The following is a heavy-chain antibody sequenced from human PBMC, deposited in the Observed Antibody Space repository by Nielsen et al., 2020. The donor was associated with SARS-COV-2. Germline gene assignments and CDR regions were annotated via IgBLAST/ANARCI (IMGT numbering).Heavy chain of an antibody. D-gene: IGHD2-15*01. V-gene: IGHV1-18*01. CDR2: ISAYNGNT. Sequence: WVRQAPGQGLEWVGWISAYNGNTNYAQKLQGRVTITADESTSTAYMELSSLRSEDTAVYYCARGDIVVVVATYYYGMDVWGQGTTVTVSS. J-gene: IGHJ6*02. CDR3: ARGDIVVVVATYYYGMDV.